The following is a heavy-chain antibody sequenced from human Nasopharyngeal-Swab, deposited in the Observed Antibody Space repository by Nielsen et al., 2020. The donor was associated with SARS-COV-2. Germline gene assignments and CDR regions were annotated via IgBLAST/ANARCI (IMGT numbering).Heavy chain of an antibody. D-gene: IGHD3-22*01. CDR2: IYYSGST. V-gene: IGHV4-59*01. Sequence: SETLSLTCTVSGGSISSYYWSWIRQPPGKGLEWIGYIYYSGSTNYNPSLKSRVTISVDTSKNQFSLKLSSVTAADTAVYYCARERGYDSSGPDAFDIWGQGTMVTVSS. J-gene: IGHJ3*02. CDR3: ARERGYDSSGPDAFDI. CDR1: GGSISSYY.